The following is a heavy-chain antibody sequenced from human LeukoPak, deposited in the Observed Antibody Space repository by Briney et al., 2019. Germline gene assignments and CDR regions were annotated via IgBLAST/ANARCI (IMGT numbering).Heavy chain of an antibody. J-gene: IGHJ3*02. D-gene: IGHD6-13*01. CDR2: IIPIFGTA. CDR1: GYTFTSYD. CDR3: ARDRIAAAGPPDAFDI. V-gene: IGHV1-69*13. Sequence: RASVKVSCKASGYTFTSYDINWVRQATGQGLEWMGGIIPIFGTANYAQKFQGRVTITADESTSTAYMELSSLRSEDTAVYYCARDRIAAAGPPDAFDIWGQGTMVTVSS.